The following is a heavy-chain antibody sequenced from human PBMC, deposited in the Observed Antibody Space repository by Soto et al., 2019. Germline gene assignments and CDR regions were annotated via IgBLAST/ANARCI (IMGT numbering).Heavy chain of an antibody. CDR1: GFTFSSYA. CDR3: ARDYLDYGDGYFDY. V-gene: IGHV3-30-3*01. J-gene: IGHJ4*02. D-gene: IGHD4-17*01. Sequence: GGSLRLSCAASGFTFSSYAMHWVRQAPGKGLEWVAVISYDGSNKYYADSVKGRFTISRGNSKNTLYLQMNSLRAEDTAVYYCARDYLDYGDGYFDYWGQGTLVTVSS. CDR2: ISYDGSNK.